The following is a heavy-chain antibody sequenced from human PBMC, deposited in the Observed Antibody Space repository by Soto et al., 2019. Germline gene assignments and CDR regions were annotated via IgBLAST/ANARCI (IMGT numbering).Heavy chain of an antibody. CDR3: AKGTTFSSSGSLDY. V-gene: IGHV3-30*18. Sequence: PGGSLRLSCAASGFTFSSYGMHWVRQAPGKGLEWVAVISYDGSNKYYADSVKGRFTISRDNSKNTLYLQVNSLRAEDTAVYYCAKGTTFSSSGSLDYWGQGTLVTVSS. J-gene: IGHJ4*02. D-gene: IGHD3-22*01. CDR1: GFTFSSYG. CDR2: ISYDGSNK.